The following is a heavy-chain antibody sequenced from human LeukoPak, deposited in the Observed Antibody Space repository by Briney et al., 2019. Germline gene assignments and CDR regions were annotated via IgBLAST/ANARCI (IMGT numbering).Heavy chain of an antibody. CDR2: INHSGST. Sequence: SETLSLTCAVYGGSFSGYYWSWIRQPPGKGLEWIGEINHSGSTNYNPSLKSRVTISVHTSKNQFSLKLNSVTAADTAVYYCARGRDGYNFLNRGEYYYFDYWGQGTLVTVSS. J-gene: IGHJ4*02. V-gene: IGHV4-34*01. D-gene: IGHD5-24*01. CDR3: ARGRDGYNFLNRGEYYYFDY. CDR1: GGSFSGYY.